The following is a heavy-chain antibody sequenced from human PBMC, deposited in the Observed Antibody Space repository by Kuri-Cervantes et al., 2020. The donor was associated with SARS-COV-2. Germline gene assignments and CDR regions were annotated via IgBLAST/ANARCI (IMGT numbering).Heavy chain of an antibody. CDR2: MNPNSGNK. D-gene: IGHD5-12*01. CDR3: ARTSRGYGYEYYFYY. Sequence: ASVKVSCKASGYTFTSYGISWVRQATGQGLEWMGWMNPNSGNKGYAQKFQGRLSMTRDTSISTVYMELSRLRSDDTAVYYCARTSRGYGYEYYFYYWGQGTLVTVSS. V-gene: IGHV1-8*02. J-gene: IGHJ4*02. CDR1: GYTFTSYG.